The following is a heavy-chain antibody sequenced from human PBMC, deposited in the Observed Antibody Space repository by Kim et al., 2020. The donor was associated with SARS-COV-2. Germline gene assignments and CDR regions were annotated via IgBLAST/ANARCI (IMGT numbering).Heavy chain of an antibody. CDR2: INPNSGGT. J-gene: IGHJ6*02. CDR3: ARGILSSWYVNNPYYYYGMDV. D-gene: IGHD6-13*01. Sequence: ASVKVSCKASGYTFTGYYMHWVRQAPGQGLEWMGRINPNSGGTNYAQKFQGRVTMTRDTSISTAYMELSRLRSDDTAVYYCARGILSSWYVNNPYYYYGMDVWGQGTTVTVSS. V-gene: IGHV1-2*06. CDR1: GYTFTGYY.